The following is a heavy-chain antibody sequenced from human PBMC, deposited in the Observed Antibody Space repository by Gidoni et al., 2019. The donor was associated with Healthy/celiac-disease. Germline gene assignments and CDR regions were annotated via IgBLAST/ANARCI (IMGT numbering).Heavy chain of an antibody. D-gene: IGHD3-10*01. CDR1: GGSFSVYY. V-gene: IGHV4-34*01. CDR2: SNHRGST. J-gene: IGHJ6*02. CDR3: ARRGDYYYYGMDV. Sequence: QVQLQQWGAGLWKPSETLSLTGAVYGGSFSVYYWSWIRQPPGKGLEWIGESNHRGSTNYNPSLKSRVTISVDTSKNQFSLKLSSVTAADTAVYYCARRGDYYYYGMDVWGQGTTVTVSS.